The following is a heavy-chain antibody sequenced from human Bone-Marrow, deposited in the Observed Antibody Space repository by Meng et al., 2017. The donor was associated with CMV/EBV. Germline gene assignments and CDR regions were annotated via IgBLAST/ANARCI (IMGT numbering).Heavy chain of an antibody. J-gene: IGHJ4*02. Sequence: SLKISCTGSGFNFETYAMHWVRQAPGKGLEWVSSISWNSGNVGYADSVEGRFTISRDNAKKSVYLQMNSLRPEDTALYYCAKGPGYQAAKFYFDYWGQGTRVTVSS. CDR3: AKGPGYQAAKFYFDY. V-gene: IGHV3-9*01. D-gene: IGHD6-25*01. CDR2: ISWNSGNV. CDR1: GFNFETYA.